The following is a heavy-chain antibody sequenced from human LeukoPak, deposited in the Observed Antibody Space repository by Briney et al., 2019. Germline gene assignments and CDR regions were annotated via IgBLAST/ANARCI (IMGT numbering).Heavy chain of an antibody. D-gene: IGHD3-3*01. J-gene: IGHJ4*02. V-gene: IGHV4-61*05. CDR2: ICYGGST. CDR1: GGSISSSSYY. CDR3: ARGVPEYYDFWSGYFYYFDY. Sequence: PSETLSLTCTVSGGSISSSSYYWGWICRPPGKGLEWIRYICYGGSTNYNPSLKSRVTISVDTSKNQFSLKLTSVTAADTAVYYCARGVPEYYDFWSGYFYYFDYWGQGTLVTVFS.